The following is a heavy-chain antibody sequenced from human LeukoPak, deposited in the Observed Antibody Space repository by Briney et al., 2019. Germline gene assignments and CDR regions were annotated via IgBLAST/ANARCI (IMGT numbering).Heavy chain of an antibody. J-gene: IGHJ4*02. CDR2: IYSSGST. CDR3: ARDSGSSPTFDY. D-gene: IGHD6-13*01. Sequence: SETLSLTCTVSGASMSSFYWSWIRQSPGKGLEWIGYIYSSGSTNYNPSLKSRVTISVDTSKSQFSLKLSSVTAADTAVYFCARDSGSSPTFDYWGQGTLVTVSS. V-gene: IGHV4-59*01. CDR1: GASMSSFY.